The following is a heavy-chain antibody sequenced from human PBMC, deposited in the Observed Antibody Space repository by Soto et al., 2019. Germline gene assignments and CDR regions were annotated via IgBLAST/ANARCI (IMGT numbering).Heavy chain of an antibody. D-gene: IGHD3-22*01. V-gene: IGHV4-59*01. CDR1: RGSFSSDY. J-gene: IGHJ4*02. CDR3: ARGMIVGPQGIEY. Sequence: QVQLQESGPGLVKPSETLSLTCTVSRGSFSSDYWSWIRQPPGKGLEWIGYIYYSGNTNYNPSLKSRVTISLDTSKNQGSLKLKSATAAYTAVYSGARGMIVGPQGIEYWGQGNRVNVS. CDR2: IYYSGNT.